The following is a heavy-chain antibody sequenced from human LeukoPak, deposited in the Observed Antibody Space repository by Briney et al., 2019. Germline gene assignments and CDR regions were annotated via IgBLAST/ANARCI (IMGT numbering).Heavy chain of an antibody. CDR3: ARDRGFESYAFDI. J-gene: IGHJ3*02. V-gene: IGHV4-59*01. Sequence: SETLSLTCTVSGGSISSYYWSWIRQPPGKGLEWIGYIYYSGSTNYNPSLKSQVTISVDTSKNQFSLKLSSVTAADTAVYYCARDRGFESYAFDIWGQGTMVTVSS. D-gene: IGHD3-10*01. CDR1: GGSISSYY. CDR2: IYYSGST.